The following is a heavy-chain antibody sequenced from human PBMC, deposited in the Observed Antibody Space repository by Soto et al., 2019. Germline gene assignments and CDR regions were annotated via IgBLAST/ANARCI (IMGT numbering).Heavy chain of an antibody. CDR3: ARVGVEYGDFTYYYYGMDV. V-gene: IGHV1-18*04. J-gene: IGHJ6*02. Sequence: GASVKVSCKASGYTFTSYGISWVRQAPGQGLERMGWISAYNGNTNYAQKLQGRVTMTTDTSTSTAYMELRSLRSDDTAVYYCARVGVEYGDFTYYYYGMDVWGQGTTVTVSS. D-gene: IGHD4-17*01. CDR1: GYTFTSYG. CDR2: ISAYNGNT.